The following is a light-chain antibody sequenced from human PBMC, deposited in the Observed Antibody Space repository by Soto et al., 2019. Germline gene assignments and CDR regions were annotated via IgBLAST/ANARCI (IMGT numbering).Light chain of an antibody. CDR1: QSISSW. Sequence: SAVSATIRERVTITCRASQSISSWLAWYQQKPGKAPKLLIYDASSLESGVPSRFSGSGSGTEFILTVSSLQPDDFATYYCQQSYSTPRPFGQ. CDR3: QQSYSTPRP. J-gene: IGKJ5*01. CDR2: DAS. V-gene: IGKV1-5*01.